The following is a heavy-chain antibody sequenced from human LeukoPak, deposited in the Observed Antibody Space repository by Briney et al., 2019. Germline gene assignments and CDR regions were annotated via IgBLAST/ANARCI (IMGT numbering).Heavy chain of an antibody. CDR1: GYSISSGYY. CDR2: IYHSGNT. V-gene: IGHV4-38-2*02. J-gene: IGHJ3*02. CDR3: ARELYCSGGSCSLGVFDI. Sequence: SETLSLTCTVSGYSISSGYYWGWIRQPPGKGLEWIGSIYHSGNTYYNPSLKSRVTISVDTSKNQFSLNLSSVTAADTAVYYCARELYCSGGSCSLGVFDIWGQGTMVTVSS. D-gene: IGHD2-15*01.